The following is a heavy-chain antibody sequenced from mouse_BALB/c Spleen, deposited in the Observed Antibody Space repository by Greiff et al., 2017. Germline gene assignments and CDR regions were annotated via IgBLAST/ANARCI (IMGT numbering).Heavy chain of an antibody. CDR3: ARWDDGFDY. V-gene: IGHV1-54*03. CDR2: INPGSGGT. Sequence: VKLQQSGAELVRPGTSVKVSCKASGYAFTNYLIEWVKQRPGQGLEWIGVINPGSGGTNYNEKFKGKATLTADKSSSTAYMQLSSLTSDDSAVYFCARWDDGFDYWGQGTTLTVSS. J-gene: IGHJ2*01. CDR1: GYAFTNYL. D-gene: IGHD2-3*01.